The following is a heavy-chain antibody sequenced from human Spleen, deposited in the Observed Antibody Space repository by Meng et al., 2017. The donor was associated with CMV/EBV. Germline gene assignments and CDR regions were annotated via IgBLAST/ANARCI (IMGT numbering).Heavy chain of an antibody. Sequence: SCGIRWARRAAGQGLEWMEWTGTDNGNPFYARRVQGRIAVTTDISTRTASMKLRSERSGDTGVSYCTRGGRKHGVGPASYYDSWGQGTLVTVSS. CDR2: TGTDNGNP. CDR3: TRGGRKHGVGPASYYDS. CDR1: SCG. V-gene: IGHV1-18*01. J-gene: IGHJ4*02. D-gene: IGHD3-10*01.